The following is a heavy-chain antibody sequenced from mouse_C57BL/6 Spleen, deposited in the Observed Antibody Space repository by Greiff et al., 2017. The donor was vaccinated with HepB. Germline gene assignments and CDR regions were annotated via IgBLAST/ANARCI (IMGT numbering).Heavy chain of an antibody. J-gene: IGHJ4*01. CDR2: IDPSDSYT. CDR1: GYTFTSYW. CDR3: ARGQYYYAMDY. V-gene: IGHV1-50*01. Sequence: QVQLQQPGAELVKPGASVKLSCKASGYTFTSYWMQWVKQRPGQGLEWIGEIDPSDSYTNYNLKFKGKATLTVDTSSSTAYMQLSSLTSEDSAVYYCARGQYYYAMDYWGQGTSVTVSS.